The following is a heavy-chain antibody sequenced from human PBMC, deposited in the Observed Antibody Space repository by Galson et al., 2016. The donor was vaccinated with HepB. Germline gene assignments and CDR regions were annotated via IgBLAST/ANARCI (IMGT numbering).Heavy chain of an antibody. V-gene: IGHV3-23*01. D-gene: IGHD3-10*01. J-gene: IGHJ2*01. Sequence: SLRLSCAASGFTFSSYAFTWVRQAPGKGLEWVSAIVGSGGHTRYADFVKGRFTISRDNAKNSLYLQMNSLRAEDTAVYYCARGSSGVSWYFDLWGRGTLVTVSS. CDR3: ARGSSGVSWYFDL. CDR2: IVGSGGHT. CDR1: GFTFSSYA.